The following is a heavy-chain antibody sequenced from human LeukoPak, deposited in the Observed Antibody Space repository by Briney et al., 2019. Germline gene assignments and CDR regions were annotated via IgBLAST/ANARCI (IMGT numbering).Heavy chain of an antibody. D-gene: IGHD3-16*01. Sequence: ASVKVSCKASGYTFIDYGVSWVRQAPGQGLEWMGWISTYNGHTYYAQKLQGRVTMTTDTSTSTAYMELRSLRSDDTAVYYCANLEDSYYDYVWGRHYYWGQGTLVTVSS. V-gene: IGHV1-18*01. CDR3: ANLEDSYYDYVWGRHYY. CDR1: GYTFIDYG. J-gene: IGHJ4*02. CDR2: ISTYNGHT.